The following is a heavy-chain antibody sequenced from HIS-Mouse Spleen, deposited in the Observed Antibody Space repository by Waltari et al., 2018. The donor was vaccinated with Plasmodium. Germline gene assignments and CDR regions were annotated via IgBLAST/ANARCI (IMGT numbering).Heavy chain of an antibody. Sequence: QLQLQESGSGLVKPSQPLSPTCALSGASITRGGYPWPWIRQPPGKGLEWIGYIYHSGSTYYNPSLKSRVTISVDRSKNQFSLKLSSVTAADTAVYYCARGYGSGSYYNWGQGTLVTVSS. CDR2: IYHSGST. D-gene: IGHD3-10*01. CDR3: ARGYGSGSYYN. CDR1: GASITRGGYP. V-gene: IGHV4-30-2*01. J-gene: IGHJ4*02.